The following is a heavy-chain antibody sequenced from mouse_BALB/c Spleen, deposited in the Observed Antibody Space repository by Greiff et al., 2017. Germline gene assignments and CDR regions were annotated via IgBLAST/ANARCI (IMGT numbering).Heavy chain of an antibody. CDR3: ASISYGSSEGAMDD. V-gene: IGHV14-3*02. Sequence: VQLQQSGAELVKPGASVKLSCTASGFNITDTYMHWVKQRPEQGLEWIGRIDPANGNTKYDPKFQGKATITADTSSNTAYKQLSRLTSEDTAVYYGASISYGSSEGAMDDWGQGSSVAVSS. CDR2: IDPANGNT. J-gene: IGHJ4*01. CDR1: GFNITDTY. D-gene: IGHD1-3*01.